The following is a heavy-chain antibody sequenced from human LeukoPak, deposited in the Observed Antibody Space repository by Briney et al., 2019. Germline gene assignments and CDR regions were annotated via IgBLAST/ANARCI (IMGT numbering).Heavy chain of an antibody. J-gene: IGHJ6*03. Sequence: PGGSLRLSCAASGFTFSSYSMNWVRQAPGKGLEWVSYISSSSSTIYYADSVKGRFTISRDNAKNSLYLQMNSLRAEGTAVYYCARDLKGYYMDVWGKGTTVTVSS. CDR3: ARDLKGYYMDV. V-gene: IGHV3-48*01. CDR1: GFTFSSYS. CDR2: ISSSSSTI.